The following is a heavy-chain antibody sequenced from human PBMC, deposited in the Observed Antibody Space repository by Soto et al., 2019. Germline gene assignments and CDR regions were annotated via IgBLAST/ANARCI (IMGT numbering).Heavy chain of an antibody. J-gene: IGHJ4*02. CDR1: GFTVSSNY. CDR2: IYSGGST. D-gene: IGHD6-19*01. CDR3: ARDSGSSGWPRPNDY. Sequence: PGGSLRLSCAASGFTVSSNYMSWVRQAPGKGLEWVSVIYSGGSTYYADSVKGRFTISRDNSKNTLYLQMNSLRAEDTAVYYCARDSGSSGWPRPNDYWGQGTLVTVSS. V-gene: IGHV3-53*01.